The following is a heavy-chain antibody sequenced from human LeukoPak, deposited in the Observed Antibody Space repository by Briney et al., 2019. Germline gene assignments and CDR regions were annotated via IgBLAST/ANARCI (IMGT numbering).Heavy chain of an antibody. D-gene: IGHD3-10*01. CDR3: ARGGLLWFEGWFDP. J-gene: IGHJ5*02. CDR2: IYHSGST. CDR1: SYSVSSDHY. V-gene: IGHV4-38-2*02. Sequence: PSETLSLTCTVSSYSVSSDHYWGWIRQPPGKGLEWIGIIYHSGSTYYNPSLKSRVTISVDTSKNQFSLKLSSVTAADTAVYYCARGGLLWFEGWFDPWGQGTLVTVSS.